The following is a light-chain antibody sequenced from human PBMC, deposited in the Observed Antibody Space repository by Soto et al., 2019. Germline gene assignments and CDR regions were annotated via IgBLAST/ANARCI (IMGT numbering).Light chain of an antibody. J-gene: IGKJ4*01. CDR3: QRYYDWPSLT. CDR2: GAS. V-gene: IGKV3-15*01. CDR1: QSVSIL. Sequence: IVMTQSRTTLSVSQGSRATLSCRASQSVSILLAWYQQEPGQAPRLIXYGASTRATGIPPRFSGSGSGTEFTLSISSLQSTDFAVYYCQRYYDWPSLTFGGGTKVDIK.